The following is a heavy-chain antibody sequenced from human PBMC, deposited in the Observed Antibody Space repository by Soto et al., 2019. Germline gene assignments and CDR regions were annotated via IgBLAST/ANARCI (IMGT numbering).Heavy chain of an antibody. Sequence: SETLSLTCAVYGGSFSGYYWSWIRQPPGKGLEWIGEINHSGSTNYNPSLKSRVTISVDTSKNQFSLKLSSVTAADTAVYYCARGKINDIVVVPAAILGFDPWGQGTLVTVSS. CDR2: INHSGST. CDR1: GGSFSGYY. J-gene: IGHJ5*02. D-gene: IGHD2-2*01. CDR3: ARGKINDIVVVPAAILGFDP. V-gene: IGHV4-34*01.